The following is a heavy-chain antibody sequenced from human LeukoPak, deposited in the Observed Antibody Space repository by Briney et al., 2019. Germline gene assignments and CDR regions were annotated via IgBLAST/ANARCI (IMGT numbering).Heavy chain of an antibody. Sequence: GGSLRLSCAASGFTVSSNYMNWVRQAPGKGLEWVSYISSSGSTIYYADSVKGRFTISRDNAKNSLYLQMNSLRAEDTAVYYCARDPPYGGNDYWGQGTLVTVSS. V-gene: IGHV3-48*03. CDR3: ARDPPYGGNDY. CDR2: ISSSGSTI. D-gene: IGHD4-23*01. J-gene: IGHJ4*02. CDR1: GFTVSSNY.